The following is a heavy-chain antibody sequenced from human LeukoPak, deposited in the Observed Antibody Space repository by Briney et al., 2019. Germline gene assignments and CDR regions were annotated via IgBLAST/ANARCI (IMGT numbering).Heavy chain of an antibody. V-gene: IGHV1-8*01. CDR1: GYTFTSYD. CDR2: MNPNSGNT. Sequence: ASVKVSCKASGYTFTSYDINWVRQATGQGLEWMGWMNPNSGNTGYAQKFQGRVTMTRNTSISTAYMELSSLRSEDTAVYYCARRWRVATLQDGMDVWGQGTTVTVSS. D-gene: IGHD5-12*01. J-gene: IGHJ6*02. CDR3: ARRWRVATLQDGMDV.